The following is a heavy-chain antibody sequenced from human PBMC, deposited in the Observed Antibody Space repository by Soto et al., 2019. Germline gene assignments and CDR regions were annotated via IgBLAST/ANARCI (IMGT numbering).Heavy chain of an antibody. CDR2: IYSGGST. Sequence: GGSLRLSCAASGFTVSSNYMSWVPQAPGKGLEWVSVIYSGGSTYYADSVKGRFTISRHNSKNTLYLQMNSLRAEDTAVYYCARVFWSGYYFDYWGKATSDTGSS. V-gene: IGHV3-53*01. J-gene: IGHJ4*02. CDR1: GFTVSSNY. CDR3: ARVFWSGYYFDY. D-gene: IGHD3-3*01.